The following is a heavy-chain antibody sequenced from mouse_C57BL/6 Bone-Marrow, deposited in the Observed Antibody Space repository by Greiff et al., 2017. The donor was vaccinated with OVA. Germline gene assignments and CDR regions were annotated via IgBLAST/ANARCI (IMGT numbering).Heavy chain of an antibody. D-gene: IGHD2-4*01. CDR3: VRGGLRRGGIAY. J-gene: IGHJ3*01. V-gene: IGHV10-3*01. CDR1: GFTFNTYA. CDR2: IRSKSSNYAT. Sequence: DAGGGLVQPKGSLKLSCAASGFTFNTYAMHWVRQAPGKGLEWVARIRSKSSNYATYYADSVKDRFTISRDDSQSMLYLQMNNLKTEDTAMYYCVRGGLRRGGIAYWGQGTLVTVSA.